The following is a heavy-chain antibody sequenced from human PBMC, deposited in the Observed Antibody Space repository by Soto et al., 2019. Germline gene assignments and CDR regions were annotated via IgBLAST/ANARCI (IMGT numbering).Heavy chain of an antibody. J-gene: IGHJ4*02. CDR2: IYYNGRT. V-gene: IGHV4-59*01. D-gene: IGHD3-3*01. CDR1: GGSISTYY. Sequence: SETLSLTCTASGGSISTYYWSWIRQPPGKGLEWIGYIYYNGRTNYNPSLESRVTISLDTSKSQFSLKLSSVSAADTAVYYCARDGSGYDFWSGPYFFDYWGPGTLVTVSS. CDR3: ARDGSGYDFWSGPYFFDY.